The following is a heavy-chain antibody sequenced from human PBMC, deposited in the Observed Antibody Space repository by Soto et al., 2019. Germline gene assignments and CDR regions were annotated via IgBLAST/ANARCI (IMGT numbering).Heavy chain of an antibody. CDR1: GYTFTNYG. D-gene: IGHD6-6*01. J-gene: IGHJ6*03. CDR3: ARVRQRVGYFYYYMDV. CDR2: ISAYNCDT. V-gene: IGHV1-18*01. Sequence: QVQLLQSGAEVKKPGASVKVSCKASGYTFTNYGITWVRQAPGQGLEWMGWISAYNCDTHYTQRLQGRVTMTTHTSTSTAYMELRGLRSDDTAVYYCARVRQRVGYFYYYMDVWGKGTKVTVS.